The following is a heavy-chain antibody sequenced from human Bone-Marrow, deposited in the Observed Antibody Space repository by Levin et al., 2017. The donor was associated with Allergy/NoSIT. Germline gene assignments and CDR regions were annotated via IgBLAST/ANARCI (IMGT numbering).Heavy chain of an antibody. D-gene: IGHD4-23*01. Sequence: LSLTCAASGFTFSSYGMHWVRQAPGKGLEWVAVIGYDGTNKYYADSVKGRFTISRDNSKNTLYLQMNSLRAEDTAVYFCAKDHHYGGNFEDYFDYWGQGTLVTVSS. CDR3: AKDHHYGGNFEDYFDY. CDR1: GFTFSSYG. CDR2: IGYDGTNK. V-gene: IGHV3-30*18. J-gene: IGHJ4*02.